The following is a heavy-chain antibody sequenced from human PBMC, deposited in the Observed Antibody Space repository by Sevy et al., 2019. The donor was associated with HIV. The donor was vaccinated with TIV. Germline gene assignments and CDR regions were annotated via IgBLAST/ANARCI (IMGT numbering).Heavy chain of an antibody. CDR3: VKDRITLVRGDDYFDY. D-gene: IGHD3-10*01. CDR1: GITFSNYA. J-gene: IGHJ4*02. Sequence: GGSLRLSCAASGITFSNYAMTWVRQAPGKGLEWVSSIGGRGATTYSADSVKGRFTISRDNSKNTLYLQMNSLGAEDTAVYYCVKDRITLVRGDDYFDYWGQGTLVTVSS. CDR2: IGGRGATT. V-gene: IGHV3-23*01.